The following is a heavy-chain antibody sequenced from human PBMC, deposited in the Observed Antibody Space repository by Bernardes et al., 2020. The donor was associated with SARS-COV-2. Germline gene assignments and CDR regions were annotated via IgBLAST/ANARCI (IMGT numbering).Heavy chain of an antibody. CDR2: IWYDGSNK. D-gene: IGHD3-3*01. CDR1: GFTFSSYG. CDR3: ARGPYYDFWSGYYSHPPYGMDV. Sequence: GGSLRLSCAASGFTFSSYGMHWVRQAPGKGLEWVAVIWYDGSNKYYADSVKGRFTISRDNSKNTLYLQMNSLRAEDTAVYYCARGPYYDFWSGYYSHPPYGMDVWGQGTTVTVSS. V-gene: IGHV3-33*01. J-gene: IGHJ6*02.